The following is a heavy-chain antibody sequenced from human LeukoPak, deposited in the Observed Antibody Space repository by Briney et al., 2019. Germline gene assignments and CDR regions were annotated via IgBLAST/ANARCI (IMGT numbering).Heavy chain of an antibody. CDR3: AKDGAAEWVAARHFDN. D-gene: IGHD6-6*01. V-gene: IGHV3-30*02. J-gene: IGHJ4*02. CDR2: IRFDGSNK. Sequence: GSLRLPCAASGFTFRTYGMHWVRQPPGKGRGWVAFIRFDGSNKYYAASVKARFTISRDNSKNTLYLPMNSLTTHETAVYYCAKDGAAEWVAARHFDNWGQGTLVTVSS. CDR1: GFTFRTYG.